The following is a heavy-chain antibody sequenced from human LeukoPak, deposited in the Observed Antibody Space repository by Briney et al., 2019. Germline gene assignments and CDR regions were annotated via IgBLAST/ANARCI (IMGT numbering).Heavy chain of an antibody. V-gene: IGHV3-11*04. CDR3: ARAPYDSSGYYWYYYYYMDV. D-gene: IGHD3-22*01. Sequence: GGSLRLSCAASGFTFSDYYMSWIRQAPGKGLEWVSYISSSGSTIYYADSVKGRFSISRDNAKNSLYLQMNSMRAEDTAVYYCARAPYDSSGYYWYYYYYMDVWGKGTTVTVSS. CDR2: ISSSGSTI. J-gene: IGHJ6*03. CDR1: GFTFSDYY.